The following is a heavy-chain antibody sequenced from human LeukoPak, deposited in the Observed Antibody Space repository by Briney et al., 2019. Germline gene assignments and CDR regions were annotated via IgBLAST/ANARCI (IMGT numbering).Heavy chain of an antibody. V-gene: IGHV3-30*18. D-gene: IGHD2-2*01. J-gene: IGHJ4*02. Sequence: PGGSLRLSCAASGFTFSSYGMHWVRQAPGKGLEWVAVISYDGSNKYYAGSVKGRFTISRDNSKNTLYLQMNSLRAEDTAVYYCAKTNLGYCSSTSCYGNDYRGQGTLVTVSS. CDR3: AKTNLGYCSSTSCYGNDY. CDR1: GFTFSSYG. CDR2: ISYDGSNK.